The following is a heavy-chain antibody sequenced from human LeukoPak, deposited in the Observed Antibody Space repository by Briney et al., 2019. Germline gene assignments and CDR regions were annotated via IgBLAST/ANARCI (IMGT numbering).Heavy chain of an antibody. CDR2: ISSSSNTI. V-gene: IGHV3-48*04. CDR3: ASDFWSGYYTPMGVNY. Sequence: GGSLRLSCAASGFTFSSYNMNWVRQAPGKGPEWVSYISSSSNTIYYADPVKGRFTNSRDNAKNTLYLQMNSLRAEDTAVYYCASDFWSGYYTPMGVNYWGQGTLVTVSS. CDR1: GFTFSSYN. D-gene: IGHD3-3*01. J-gene: IGHJ4*02.